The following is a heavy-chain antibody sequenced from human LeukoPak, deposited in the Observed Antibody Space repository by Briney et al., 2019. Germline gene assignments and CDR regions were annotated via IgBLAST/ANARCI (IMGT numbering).Heavy chain of an antibody. CDR3: SVNMGSGYRFDY. D-gene: IGHD3-22*01. J-gene: IGHJ4*02. CDR1: GFTFSSYE. Sequence: GGSLRLSCAASGFTFSSYEMNWVRQAPGKGLEWVSYISSSGSTIYYADSVKGRFTISRDNAKNSLYLQMNSLRAEDTAVYYCSVNMGSGYRFDYWGQGTLVTVSS. V-gene: IGHV3-48*03. CDR2: ISSSGSTI.